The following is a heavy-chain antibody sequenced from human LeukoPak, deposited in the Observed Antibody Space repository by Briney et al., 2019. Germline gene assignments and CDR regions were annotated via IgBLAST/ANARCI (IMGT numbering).Heavy chain of an antibody. V-gene: IGHV1-69*13. CDR3: ARDFGAERRLQTTDDY. D-gene: IGHD5-24*01. CDR2: IIPIFGTA. CDR1: GGTFISYA. J-gene: IGHJ4*02. Sequence: SVKVSCKASGGTFISYAISWVRQAPGQGLEWMGGIIPIFGTANYAQKFQGRVTITADESTSTAYMELSSLRSEDTAVYYCARDFGAERRLQTTDDYWGQGTLVTVSS.